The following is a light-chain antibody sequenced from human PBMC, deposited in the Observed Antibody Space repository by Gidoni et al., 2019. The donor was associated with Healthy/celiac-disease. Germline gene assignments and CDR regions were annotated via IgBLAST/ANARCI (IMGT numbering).Light chain of an antibody. CDR2: DAS. J-gene: IGKJ3*01. CDR1: QSVSSY. CDR3: QQRSNWPRFT. Sequence: ELVLTHSPATLSLSPGERATLSCRASQSVSSYLAWYQQKPGQAPRLLIYDASNRATGIPARFSGSGSGTDFTLTISSLEPEDFAVYYCQQRSNWPRFTFGPXTKVDIK. V-gene: IGKV3-11*01.